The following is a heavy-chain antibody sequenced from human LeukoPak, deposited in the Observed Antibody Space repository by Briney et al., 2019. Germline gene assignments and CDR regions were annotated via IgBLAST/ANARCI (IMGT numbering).Heavy chain of an antibody. J-gene: IGHJ4*02. CDR1: GFTFNSYA. CDR3: ARAGGPYSSSWYGVY. V-gene: IGHV3-30-3*01. CDR2: ISYDGSNK. Sequence: GGSLRLSCAASGFTFNSYAMHWVRQAPGKGLEWVAVISYDGSNKYYADSVKGRFTISRDNSKNTLYLQMNSLRAEDTAVYYCARAGGPYSSSWYGVYWGQGTLVTVSS. D-gene: IGHD6-13*01.